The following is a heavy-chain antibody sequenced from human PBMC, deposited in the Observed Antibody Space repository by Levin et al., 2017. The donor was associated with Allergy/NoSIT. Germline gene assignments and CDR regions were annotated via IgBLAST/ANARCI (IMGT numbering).Heavy chain of an antibody. Sequence: PGESLKISCAASGFRFTSDTMNWVRQAPGKGLEWVSSISASTNSIYYANSVKGRFTVSRDNAKNSLYLQMNSLRAEDTAVYYCARGFDYYDSESYSQIYFWYDFDTWGKGTTVTVSS. V-gene: IGHV3-21*01. J-gene: IGHJ6*04. CDR2: ISASTNSI. CDR3: ARGFDYYDSESYSQIYFWYDFDT. CDR1: GFRFTSDT. D-gene: IGHD3-10*01.